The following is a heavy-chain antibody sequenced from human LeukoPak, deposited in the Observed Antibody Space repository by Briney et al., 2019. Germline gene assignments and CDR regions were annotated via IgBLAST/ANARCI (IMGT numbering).Heavy chain of an antibody. D-gene: IGHD1-26*01. CDR3: AKDREISGSYYFDY. CDR1: GFTFSSYG. J-gene: IGHJ4*02. V-gene: IGHV3-30*18. CDR2: ISYDGSNK. Sequence: GWSLRLSCAASGFTFSSYGIHWVRQAPGKGLEWVALISYDGSNKYYADSVKGRFTISRDNSKNTLYLQMNSLRAEDTAVYYCAKDREISGSYYFDYWGQGTLVTVSS.